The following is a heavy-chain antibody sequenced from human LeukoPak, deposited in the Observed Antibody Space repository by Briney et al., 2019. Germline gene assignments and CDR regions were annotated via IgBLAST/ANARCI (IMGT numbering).Heavy chain of an antibody. CDR3: AKTIAGTRYYFDY. Sequence: QAGGSLRLSCAASGFTVSSNYMSWVRQAPGKGLEWVSAISGSGVNTYYADSVMGRFTISRDNSKNTLYLQMNSLRAEDTAVYYCAKTIAGTRYYFDYWGQGTLVTVSS. V-gene: IGHV3-23*01. D-gene: IGHD1-20*01. CDR1: GFTVSSNY. J-gene: IGHJ4*02. CDR2: ISGSGVNT.